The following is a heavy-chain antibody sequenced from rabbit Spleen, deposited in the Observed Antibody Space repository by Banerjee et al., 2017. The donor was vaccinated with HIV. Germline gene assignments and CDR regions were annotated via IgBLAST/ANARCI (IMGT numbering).Heavy chain of an antibody. V-gene: IGHV1S45*01. J-gene: IGHJ6*01. D-gene: IGHD8-1*01. CDR2: IISDSGRT. CDR3: ARDTGSSFSSYGMDL. CDR1: GFSFSSSYW. Sequence: QEQLEESGGGLVKPEGSLTLTCTASGFSFSSSYWICWVRQAPGKGLEWIGCIISDSGRTYYASWAKGRFTISKTSSTTVTLQMTSLTAADTATYFCARDTGSSFSSYGMDLWGPGTLVTVS.